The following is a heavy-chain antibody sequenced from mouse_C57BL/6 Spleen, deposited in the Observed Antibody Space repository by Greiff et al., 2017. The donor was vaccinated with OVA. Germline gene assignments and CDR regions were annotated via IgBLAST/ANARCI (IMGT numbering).Heavy chain of an antibody. Sequence: EVHLVESGEGLVKPGGSLKLSCAASGFTFSSYAMSWVRQTPEKRLEWVAYISSGGDYIYYADTVKGRFTISRDNARNTLYLQMSSLKSEDTAMYYCTRAGFTTVVQYYFDYWGQGTTLTVSS. CDR1: GFTFSSYA. CDR2: ISSGGDYI. CDR3: TRAGFTTVVQYYFDY. D-gene: IGHD1-1*01. J-gene: IGHJ2*01. V-gene: IGHV5-9-1*02.